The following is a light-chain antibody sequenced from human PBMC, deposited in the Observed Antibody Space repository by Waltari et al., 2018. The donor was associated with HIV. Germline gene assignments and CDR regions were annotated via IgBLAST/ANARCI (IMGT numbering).Light chain of an antibody. J-gene: IGLJ2*01. Sequence: SSELTQDPAVSVALGQTVRITCQGYSLRSYYASWYQQQPGPDPLLVRDVKNNRPSGSPDRCSGSSSENSASLNITGAQAEDEADYYCNARDSSGNHRVFGGGTKLTVL. CDR2: VKN. CDR1: SLRSYY. CDR3: NARDSSGNHRV. V-gene: IGLV3-19*01.